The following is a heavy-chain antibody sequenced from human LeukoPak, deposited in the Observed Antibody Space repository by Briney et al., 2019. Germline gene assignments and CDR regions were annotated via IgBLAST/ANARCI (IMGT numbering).Heavy chain of an antibody. CDR3: AKDHYWIATIVVPPFDY. CDR1: GFTFSTFA. D-gene: IGHD3-22*01. V-gene: IGHV3-23*01. CDR2: TSSSDAGT. J-gene: IGHJ4*02. Sequence: PAGGSLRLSCAASGFTFSTFAMHWVRQTPGKGLEWVAATSSSDAGTYHADSVRGRFTISRDNSKNTLYLQMNSLRAEDTAVYYCAKDHYWIATIVVPPFDYWGQGTLVTVSS.